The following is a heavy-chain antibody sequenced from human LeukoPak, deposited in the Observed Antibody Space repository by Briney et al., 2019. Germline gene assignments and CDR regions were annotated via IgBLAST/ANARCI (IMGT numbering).Heavy chain of an antibody. Sequence: PGGSLSLSFAASGLTFSNYVMNWVRQAQGKGLEWVSAISGSGGSTYYADSVKGRFTISRDNSKNTLYLQMNSLRAEDTAVYYCAKDLTGTTSLNYYYYGMDVWGQGTTVTVSS. CDR3: AKDLTGTTSLNYYYYGMDV. CDR2: ISGSGGST. CDR1: GLTFSNYV. D-gene: IGHD1-20*01. J-gene: IGHJ6*02. V-gene: IGHV3-23*01.